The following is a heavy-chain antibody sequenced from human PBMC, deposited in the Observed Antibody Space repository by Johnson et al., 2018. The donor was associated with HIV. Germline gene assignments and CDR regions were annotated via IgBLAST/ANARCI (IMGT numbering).Heavy chain of an antibody. CDR1: GFTFSNAW. CDR3: ASTGSGSDDAFDI. CDR2: ISIGGGST. Sequence: VQLVESGGGSVKPGGSLRVSCAASGFTFSNAWMSWVRQAPGKGLEWVSAISIGGGSTYYADSVKGLFTISRDNSKNTLYLQMNRLRAEDTAVYYSASTGSGSDDAFDIWGQGTMVTVSS. V-gene: IGHV3-23*04. D-gene: IGHD3-10*01. J-gene: IGHJ3*02.